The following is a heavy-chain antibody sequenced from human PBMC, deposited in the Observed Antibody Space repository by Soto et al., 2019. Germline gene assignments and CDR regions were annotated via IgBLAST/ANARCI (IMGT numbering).Heavy chain of an antibody. CDR2: ISSSSSYI. Sequence: TGGSLRLSCAASGFTFSSYSMNWVRQAPGKGLEWVSSISSSSSYIYYADSVKGRFTISRDNAKNSLYLQMNSLRAEDTAVYYCARDKVTIFGVVSHMDVWGKGTTVTVSS. D-gene: IGHD3-3*01. V-gene: IGHV3-21*01. J-gene: IGHJ6*04. CDR1: GFTFSSYS. CDR3: ARDKVTIFGVVSHMDV.